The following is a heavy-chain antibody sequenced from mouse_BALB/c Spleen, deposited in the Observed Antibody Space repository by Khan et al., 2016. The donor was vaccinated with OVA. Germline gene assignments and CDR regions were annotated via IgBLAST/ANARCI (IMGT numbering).Heavy chain of an antibody. J-gene: IGHJ3*01. D-gene: IGHD2-13*01. CDR3: ARVTNSWFAY. CDR1: GYSIISDYA. V-gene: IGHV3-2*02. Sequence: EVKLLESGPGLVKPSQSLSLTCTVTGYSIISDYAWNWIRQFPGNKLEWMGYISYSGSTSYNPSLKSRISITRDTSKKQFFLQLNSVTTDDTATYYCARVTNSWFAYWGQGTLVTVSA. CDR2: ISYSGST.